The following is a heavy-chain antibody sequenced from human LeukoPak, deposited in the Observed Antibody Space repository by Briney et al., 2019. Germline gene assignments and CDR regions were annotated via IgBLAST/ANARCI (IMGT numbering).Heavy chain of an antibody. CDR2: ISWNSGSI. V-gene: IGHV3-9*01. CDR3: AKETGYYGMDV. Sequence: GRSLRLSCAASGFTFDDYAMDWVRQAPGKGLEWVSGISWNSGSIGYADSVKGRFTISRDNARNSLYLQMNILRPEDTAIYYCAKETGYYGMDVWGQGTTVTVSS. J-gene: IGHJ6*02. CDR1: GFTFDDYA.